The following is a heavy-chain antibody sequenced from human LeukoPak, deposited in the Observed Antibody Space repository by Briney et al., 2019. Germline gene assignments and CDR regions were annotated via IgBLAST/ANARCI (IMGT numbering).Heavy chain of an antibody. CDR2: ISGSGGST. Sequence: PGGSLRLSCAASGFTFSSYAMSWVRQAPGKGLEWVSAISGSGGSTYNADSAKGGFTISRDNAKNSLYLQMNSLRDEDTAVYYCASDGLDSSGWGYFDYWGQGTLVTVSS. V-gene: IGHV3-23*01. CDR1: GFTFSSYA. D-gene: IGHD6-19*01. CDR3: ASDGLDSSGWGYFDY. J-gene: IGHJ4*02.